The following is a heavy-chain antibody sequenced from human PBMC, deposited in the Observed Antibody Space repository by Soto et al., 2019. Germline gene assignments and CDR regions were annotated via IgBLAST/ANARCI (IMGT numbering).Heavy chain of an antibody. D-gene: IGHD2-2*01. CDR1: GFTFSSYS. J-gene: IGHJ6*02. Sequence: PGGSLRLSCAASGFTFSSYSMNWVRQAPGKGLEWVSSISSSSSYIYYADSVKGRFTISRDNAKNSPYLQMNSLRAEDTAVYYCARDGGSSTSRRGYYYGMDVWGQGTTVTVSS. CDR3: ARDGGSSTSRRGYYYGMDV. CDR2: ISSSSSYI. V-gene: IGHV3-21*01.